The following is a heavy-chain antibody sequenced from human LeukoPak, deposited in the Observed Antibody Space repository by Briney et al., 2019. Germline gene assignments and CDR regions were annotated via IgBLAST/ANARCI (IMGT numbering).Heavy chain of an antibody. D-gene: IGHD6-13*01. CDR1: GFTFSSYS. J-gene: IGHJ3*02. V-gene: IGHV3-21*01. CDR2: ISSSSSCI. CDR3: ARGLKQLVVSENAFDI. Sequence: GGSLRLSRAASGFTFSSYSMNWVRQAPGKGLEWVSSISSSSSCIYYADSVKGRFTISRDNAKNSLYLQMNSLRAEDTAVYYCARGLKQLVVSENAFDIWGQGTMVTVSS.